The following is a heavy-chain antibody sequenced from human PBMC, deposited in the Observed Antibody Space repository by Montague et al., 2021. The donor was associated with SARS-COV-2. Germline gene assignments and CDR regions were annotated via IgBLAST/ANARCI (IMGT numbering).Heavy chain of an antibody. CDR3: AKDTSSWIRELPDY. CDR1: GFTFHDYA. D-gene: IGHD5-12*01. Sequence: SLRLSCAASGFTFHDYAMHWVRQTPGKGLERVSGISWNSDRKDYADSVKGRFTISRDNAKNVLYLQMNSLRREDTAWYYCAKDTSSWIRELPDYWGQGTLVTVSS. V-gene: IGHV3-9*01. J-gene: IGHJ4*02. CDR2: ISWNSDRK.